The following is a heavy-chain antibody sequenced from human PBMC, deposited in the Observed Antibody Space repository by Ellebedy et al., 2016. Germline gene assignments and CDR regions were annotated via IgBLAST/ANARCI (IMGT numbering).Heavy chain of an antibody. CDR2: INTNTGNP. Sequence: ASVKVSCKASGYTFTSYAMNWVRQAPGQGLEWMGWINTNTGNPTYAQGFTGRFVFSLDTSVSTAYLQISSLKAEDTAVYYCARDTYSGYDYEGNFFDYWGQGTLVTVSS. J-gene: IGHJ4*02. V-gene: IGHV7-4-1*02. CDR3: ARDTYSGYDYEGNFFDY. CDR1: GYTFTSYA. D-gene: IGHD5-12*01.